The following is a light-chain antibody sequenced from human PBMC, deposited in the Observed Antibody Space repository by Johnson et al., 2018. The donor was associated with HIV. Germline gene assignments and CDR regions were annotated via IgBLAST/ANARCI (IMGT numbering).Light chain of an antibody. CDR3: GTWDNSLKAEV. V-gene: IGLV1-51*02. CDR2: ENN. J-gene: IGLJ1*01. CDR1: SSNIGNNY. Sequence: SVLTQPPSVSAAPGQKVTISCSGSSSNIGNNYVSWYQQLPGTAPKLLIYENNKRPSGIPDRFSGSTSGASATLAITGLQTGDEADYYCGTWDNSLKAEVFGTGTKVTV.